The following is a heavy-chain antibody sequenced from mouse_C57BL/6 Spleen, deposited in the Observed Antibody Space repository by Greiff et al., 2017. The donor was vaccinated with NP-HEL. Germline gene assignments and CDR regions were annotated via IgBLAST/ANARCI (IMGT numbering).Heavy chain of an antibody. J-gene: IGHJ1*03. CDR3: ARAYGSSYGDFDV. Sequence: QVQLKQPGAELVMPGASVKLSCKASGYTFTSYWMHWVKQRPGQGLEWIGEIDPSDSYTNYNQKFKGKSTLTVDKSSSTAYMQLSSLTSEDSAVYYCARAYGSSYGDFDVWGTGTTVTVSS. V-gene: IGHV1-69*01. D-gene: IGHD1-1*01. CDR1: GYTFTSYW. CDR2: IDPSDSYT.